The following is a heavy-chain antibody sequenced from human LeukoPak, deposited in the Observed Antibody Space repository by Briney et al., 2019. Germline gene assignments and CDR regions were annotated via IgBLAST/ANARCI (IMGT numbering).Heavy chain of an antibody. V-gene: IGHV3-9*01. Sequence: GRSLRLSCAASGFTFDDYAMHWVRQAPGKGLEWVSGISWNSGSIGYADSVKGRITISRDNAKNSLYLQMNSLRAEDTALYYCTKDTDSSIDYWGQGTLVTVSS. D-gene: IGHD6-19*01. CDR3: TKDTDSSIDY. J-gene: IGHJ4*02. CDR1: GFTFDDYA. CDR2: ISWNSGSI.